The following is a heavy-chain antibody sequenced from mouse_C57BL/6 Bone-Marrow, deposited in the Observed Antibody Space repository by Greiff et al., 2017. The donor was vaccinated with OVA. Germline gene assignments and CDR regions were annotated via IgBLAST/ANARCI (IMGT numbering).Heavy chain of an antibody. D-gene: IGHD2-4*01. J-gene: IGHJ4*01. Sequence: EVQLQESGPELVTPGASVKIPCQASGYTFTDYNMDWVKQSHGKSLEWIGDINPNNGSTIYNQKFKGKATLTVDKSSSTAYMELRSLTSEDTAVYYCARGGLRRDYYAMDYWGQGTSVTVSS. CDR2: INPNNGST. V-gene: IGHV1-18*01. CDR3: ARGGLRRDYYAMDY. CDR1: GYTFTDYN.